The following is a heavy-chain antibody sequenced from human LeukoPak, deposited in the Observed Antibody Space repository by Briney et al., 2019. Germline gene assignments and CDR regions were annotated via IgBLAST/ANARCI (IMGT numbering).Heavy chain of an antibody. Sequence: SETLSLTCTVSGGSVSSGSYYWSWIRQPPGKGLEWIGYIYYSGSTNYNPSLKSRVTISVDTSKNQFSLKLRSVTAADTAVYYCARDLYCGGDCYGIWGPGTMVTVSS. CDR3: ARDLYCGGDCYGI. D-gene: IGHD2-21*02. CDR2: IYYSGST. CDR1: GGSVSSGSYY. V-gene: IGHV4-61*01. J-gene: IGHJ3*02.